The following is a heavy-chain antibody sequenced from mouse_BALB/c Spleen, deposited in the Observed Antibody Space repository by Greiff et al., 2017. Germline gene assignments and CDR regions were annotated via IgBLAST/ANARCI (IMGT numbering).Heavy chain of an antibody. Sequence: EVKVVESGGGLVKPGGSLKLSCAASGFTFSSYAMSWVRQTPEKRLEWVATISSGGSYTYYPDSVKGRFTISRDNAKNTLYLQMSSLRSEDTAMYYCARRYDYDGYYFDYWGQGTTLTVSS. V-gene: IGHV5-9-3*01. CDR1: GFTFSSYA. CDR2: ISSGGSYT. D-gene: IGHD2-4*01. CDR3: ARRYDYDGYYFDY. J-gene: IGHJ2*01.